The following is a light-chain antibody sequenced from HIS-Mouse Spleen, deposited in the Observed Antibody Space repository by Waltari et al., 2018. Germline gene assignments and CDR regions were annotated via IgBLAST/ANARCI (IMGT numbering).Light chain of an antibody. J-gene: IGLJ1*01. CDR2: DVS. Sequence: QSALTQPRSVSGSPGQSVTISCTGTSSDVGGYHFVPWYQQHPGKAPKLMIYDVSKRPSGVPDRFSGSKSGTSASLAISGLRSEDEADYYCAAWDDSLSGYVFGTGTKVTVL. V-gene: IGLV2-11*01. CDR3: AAWDDSLSGYV. CDR1: SSDVGGYHF.